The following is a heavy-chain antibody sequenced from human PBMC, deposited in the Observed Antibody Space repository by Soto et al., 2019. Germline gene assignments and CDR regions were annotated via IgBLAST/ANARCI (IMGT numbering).Heavy chain of an antibody. D-gene: IGHD2-8*01. J-gene: IGHJ2*01. CDR2: FYSDGHT. CDR1: GFSVSTSY. CDR3: ARHVYFYWYFDL. V-gene: IGHV3-66*04. Sequence: EVQLVESGGGLVQPGGSLRLSCAVSGFSVSTSYMGWVRQAPGKGLEWVSSFYSDGHTYYADSVRGRFTVSTDYSKDTLYLQMDSIRVDDTAMYYCARHVYFYWYFDLWGRGTLVTVSS.